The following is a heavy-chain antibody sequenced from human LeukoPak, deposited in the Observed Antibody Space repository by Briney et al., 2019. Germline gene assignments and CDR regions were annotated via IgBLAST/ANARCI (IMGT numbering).Heavy chain of an antibody. CDR3: ARDQWALNS. Sequence: SQTLSLTCAISGDSVSSDTSAWNWIRQSPSRGLEWLGRTYYRSKWYNECADSVRSRINIYPDTSKNHFSLQLISVTPEGTAPYYCARDQWALNSWGQGTLVTVSS. CDR2: TYYRSKWYN. J-gene: IGHJ4*02. D-gene: IGHD1-26*01. CDR1: GDSVSSDTSA. V-gene: IGHV6-1*01.